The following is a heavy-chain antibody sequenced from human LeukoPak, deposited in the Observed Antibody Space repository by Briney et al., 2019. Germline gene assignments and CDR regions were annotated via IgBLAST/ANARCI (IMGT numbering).Heavy chain of an antibody. CDR3: AREIIGFDP. CDR2: IYSGGST. D-gene: IGHD2/OR15-2a*01. CDR1: GFTFSSYS. Sequence: GGSLRLSCAASGFTFSSYSMNWVRQAPGKGLEWVSVIYSGGSTYYADSVKGRFTISRDNSKNTLYLQMNSLRAGDTAVYYCAREIIGFDPWGQGTLVTVSS. J-gene: IGHJ5*02. V-gene: IGHV3-53*01.